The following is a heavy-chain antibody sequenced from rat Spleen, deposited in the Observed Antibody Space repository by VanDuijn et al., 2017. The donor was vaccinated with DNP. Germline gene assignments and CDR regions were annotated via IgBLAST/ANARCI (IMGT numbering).Heavy chain of an antibody. D-gene: IGHD1-2*01. V-gene: IGHV5-7*01. CDR2: ISYDGTST. J-gene: IGHJ2*01. CDR1: GFTFSDYN. CDR3: ARHMGIAVISFDY. Sequence: EVQLVESGGGLVQPGRSLKLSCAASGFTFSDYNMAWVRQAPKKGLEWVATISYDGTSTYYRDSVKGRFTISRDNAKSTLYLQMDSLRSEDTATYYCARHMGIAVISFDYWGQGVMVTVSS.